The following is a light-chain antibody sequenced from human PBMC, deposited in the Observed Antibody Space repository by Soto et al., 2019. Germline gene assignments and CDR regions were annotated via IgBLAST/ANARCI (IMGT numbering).Light chain of an antibody. CDR1: RSISNY. V-gene: IGKV1-39*01. CDR2: GAS. J-gene: IGKJ3*01. CDR3: QQSYPAPYT. Sequence: DIQMTQSPSSLSASVGDAVSLTCRASRSISNYLNWYQQKPGRAPKLLISGASSLQRGVPSRFSGRGSGTTFTLTISSLQPDDFAIYFCQQSYPAPYTFGPGTKVEIK.